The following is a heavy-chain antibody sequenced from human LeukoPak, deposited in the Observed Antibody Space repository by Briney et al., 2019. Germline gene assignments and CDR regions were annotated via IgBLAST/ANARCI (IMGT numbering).Heavy chain of an antibody. CDR2: IIPIFGTA. D-gene: IGHD1-26*01. V-gene: IGHV1-69*13. CDR1: GGTFSSYA. CDR3: ASNWELLSRFDY. Sequence: ASVKVSCKASGGTFSSYAISWVRQAPGQGLEWMGGIIPIFGTANYAQKFQGRVTITADESTSTAYMKLSSLRSEDTAVYYCASNWELLSRFDYWGQGTLVTVSS. J-gene: IGHJ4*02.